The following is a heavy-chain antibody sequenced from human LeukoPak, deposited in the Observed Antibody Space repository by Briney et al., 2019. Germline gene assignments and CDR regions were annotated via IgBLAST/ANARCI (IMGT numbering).Heavy chain of an antibody. V-gene: IGHV3-74*01. Sequence: GGSLRLSCAASGFTFSSYWMHWVRQAPGKGLVWVSRINNDGSIRDYADSVKGRFTISRDNAKNTLYLQMNSLRAEDTAVYYCARGTYYYDSSGYYYYYYGMDVWGQGTTVTVSS. CDR3: ARGTYYYDSSGYYYYYYGMDV. J-gene: IGHJ6*02. CDR1: GFTFSSYW. CDR2: INNDGSIR. D-gene: IGHD3-22*01.